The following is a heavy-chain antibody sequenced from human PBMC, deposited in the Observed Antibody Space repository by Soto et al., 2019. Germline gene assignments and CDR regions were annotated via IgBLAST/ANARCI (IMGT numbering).Heavy chain of an antibody. Sequence: SETLSLTCTVSGGSISGYYWSWIRQPPGKGLEWIGYMYNTGSTVYPSFKSRVTISVDTSKNQFSLKLNSVTAADTAVYYCARDLWGYCGTDCYPLDVWGQGTTVTVSS. J-gene: IGHJ6*02. CDR2: MYNTGST. CDR3: ARDLWGYCGTDCYPLDV. D-gene: IGHD2-21*02. CDR1: GGSISGYY. V-gene: IGHV4-59*01.